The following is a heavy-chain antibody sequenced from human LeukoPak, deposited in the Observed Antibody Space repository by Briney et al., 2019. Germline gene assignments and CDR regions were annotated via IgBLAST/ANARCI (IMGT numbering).Heavy chain of an antibody. CDR1: GFTFSSYE. V-gene: IGHV3-48*03. Sequence: GGSLRLSCAASGFTFSSYEMNWVRQAPGKGLEWVSYISSSGSTVYYADSVKGRFTISRDNAKNSLYLQMNSLRAEDTAVYYCARDFYYYDSSGYLDYWGQGTLVTVSS. D-gene: IGHD3-22*01. J-gene: IGHJ4*02. CDR2: ISSSGSTV. CDR3: ARDFYYYDSSGYLDY.